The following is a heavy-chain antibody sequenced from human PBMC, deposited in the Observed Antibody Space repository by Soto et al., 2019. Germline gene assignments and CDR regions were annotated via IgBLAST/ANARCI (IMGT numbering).Heavy chain of an antibody. CDR3: ARRSSCRTVAGSFDY. J-gene: IGHJ4*02. CDR1: GGSFSGYY. CDR2: INHSGST. D-gene: IGHD6-19*01. V-gene: IGHV4-34*01. Sequence: QVQLQPWGAVLLKPSDTLSLTCAFYGGSFSGYYGSWIRQPPGKGLEWIGEINHSGSTNYNPSLKGSVTISVDTYKDQFSLKLRYVTAADTAVYYCARRSSCRTVAGSFDYWGQGTLVPDSS.